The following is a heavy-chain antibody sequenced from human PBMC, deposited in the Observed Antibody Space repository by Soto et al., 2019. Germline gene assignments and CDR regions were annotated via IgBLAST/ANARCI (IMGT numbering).Heavy chain of an antibody. CDR1: GGSISSGGYY. V-gene: IGHV4-31*02. CDR3: ARAPYCGGDCYSDYFDY. J-gene: IGHJ4*02. D-gene: IGHD2-21*02. CDR2: IYYSGST. Sequence: SETLSLTCTVSGGSISSGGYYWSWIRQHPGKGLEWIGYIYYSGSTYYNPSLKSRVTISVDTSKNQFSLKLSSVTAADTAVYYCARAPYCGGDCYSDYFDYCGQGTLVTV.